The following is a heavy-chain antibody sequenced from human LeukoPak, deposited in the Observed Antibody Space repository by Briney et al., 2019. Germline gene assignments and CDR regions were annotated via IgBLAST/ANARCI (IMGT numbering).Heavy chain of an antibody. Sequence: GASVKVSCKASGYTFTGYYMHWVRQAPGQGLEWMGWINPNSGGTNYAQKFQGRVTMTRDTSASTAYMELSSLRSEDTALYYCARDQSGSNDYWGQGTLVTVSS. J-gene: IGHJ4*02. CDR3: ARDQSGSNDY. D-gene: IGHD3-22*01. CDR1: GYTFTGYY. V-gene: IGHV1-2*02. CDR2: INPNSGGT.